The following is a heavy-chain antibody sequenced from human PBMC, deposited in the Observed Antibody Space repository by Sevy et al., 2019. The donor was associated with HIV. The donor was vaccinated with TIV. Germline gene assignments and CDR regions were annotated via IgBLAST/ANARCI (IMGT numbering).Heavy chain of an antibody. J-gene: IGHJ6*02. CDR2: SSAYNGTT. V-gene: IGHV1-18*01. CDR3: ARDRNNYDSSGYPKGIDV. CDR1: GYTFTRYG. Sequence: ASVKVSCKASGYTFTRYGISWVRQAPGQGLEWMGWSSAYNGTTNYAQKLQGRVTMTTDTSTITAYMELRRLRSDDTAVYYCARDRNNYDSSGYPKGIDVWGHGTTVTVSS. D-gene: IGHD3-22*01.